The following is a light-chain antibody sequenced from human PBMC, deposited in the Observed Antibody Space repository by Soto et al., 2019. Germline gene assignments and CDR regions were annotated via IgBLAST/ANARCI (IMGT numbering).Light chain of an antibody. J-gene: IGKJ1*01. CDR1: QAISNY. CDR2: AAS. Sequence: DFQMTQSPSSLSASVGDRVTITCRASQAISNYLAWYQQKPGKVPKLLIYAASTLQSGVPSRFSGSGFGTDFTLTISTLQPEDVATYYCQKYNSALGTFGQGTKVEIK. V-gene: IGKV1-27*01. CDR3: QKYNSALGT.